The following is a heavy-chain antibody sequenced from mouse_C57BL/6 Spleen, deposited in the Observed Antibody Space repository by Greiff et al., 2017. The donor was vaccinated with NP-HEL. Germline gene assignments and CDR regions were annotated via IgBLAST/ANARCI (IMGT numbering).Heavy chain of an antibody. CDR3: ARSALKSWYFDV. J-gene: IGHJ1*03. V-gene: IGHV1-82*01. CDR1: GYAFSSSW. Sequence: VQLQQSGPELVKPGASVKISCKASGYAFSSSWMNWVKQRPGKGLEWIGRIYPGDGDTNYNGKFKGKATLTADKSSSTAYMQLSSLTSEDYAVDFWARSALKSWYFDVWGTGTTVTVSS. CDR2: IYPGDGDT. D-gene: IGHD1-3*01.